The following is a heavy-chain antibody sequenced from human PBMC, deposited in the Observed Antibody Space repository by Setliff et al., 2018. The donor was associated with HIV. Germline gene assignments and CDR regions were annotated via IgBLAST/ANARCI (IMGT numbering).Heavy chain of an antibody. D-gene: IGHD2-15*01. CDR3: ARARPAGSGPKYFQH. CDR2: INHSGST. V-gene: IGHV4-34*01. Sequence: SETLSLTCAVYGGSFNGYYWSWIRQPPGKGLEWIGEINHSGSTNYNPSLKSRVTMSVDKSKNQFSLRLSSVTAADTAVYYCARARPAGSGPKYFQHWGQGTLVTVSS. CDR1: GGSFNGYY. J-gene: IGHJ1*01.